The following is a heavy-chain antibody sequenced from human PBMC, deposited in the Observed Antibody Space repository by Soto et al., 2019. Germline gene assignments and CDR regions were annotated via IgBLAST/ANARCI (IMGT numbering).Heavy chain of an antibody. V-gene: IGHV1-69*13. CDR2: IIPILGTA. CDR1: GGTFSSYA. D-gene: IGHD3-3*01. J-gene: IGHJ4*02. CDR3: ARYTYYDFWSGYLSY. Sequence: GASVKVSCKASGGTFSSYAISWVRQAPGQGLEWMGGIIPILGTANYAQKFQGRVTITADESTSTAYMELSSLRSEDTAVYYCARYTYYDFWSGYLSYWGQGTLVTVSS.